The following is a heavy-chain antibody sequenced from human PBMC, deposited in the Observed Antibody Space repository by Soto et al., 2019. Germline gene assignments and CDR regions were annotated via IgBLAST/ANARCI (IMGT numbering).Heavy chain of an antibody. D-gene: IGHD3-10*01. CDR3: ARAVTWGLEV. CDR2: ISRSSTGI. Sequence: EVQLVESGGGLVQPGGSLRLSCAASGFTFSLYSMSWVRQAPGKGLEWVAYISRSSTGIHYADSVKGRFTISRDDATNSMHLQMNSLRDGETAVYYCARAVTWGLEVWGQGTTVSISS. J-gene: IGHJ6*02. CDR1: GFTFSLYS. V-gene: IGHV3-48*02.